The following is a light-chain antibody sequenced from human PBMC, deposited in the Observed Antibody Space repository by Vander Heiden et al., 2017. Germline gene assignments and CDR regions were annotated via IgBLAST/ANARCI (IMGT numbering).Light chain of an antibody. Sequence: QSALTQPRSVSGSPGPSVTISCTGTSSDVGGYNYVSWYQQHPGKAPKLMIEDVSKRPSVVTDRFSGSKSGNTASLTIAGLQAEDEADYYCCSYAGSYNWVFGGGTKLTVL. CDR2: DVS. CDR3: CSYAGSYNWV. V-gene: IGLV2-11*01. J-gene: IGLJ3*02. CDR1: SSDVGGYNY.